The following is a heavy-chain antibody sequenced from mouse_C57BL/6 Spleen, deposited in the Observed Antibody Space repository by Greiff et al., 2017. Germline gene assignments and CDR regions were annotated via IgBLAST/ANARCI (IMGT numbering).Heavy chain of an antibody. CDR1: GYTFTDYN. CDR2: INPNNGGT. CDR3: ARNFYAMDY. J-gene: IGHJ4*01. Sequence: VQLKESGPELVKPGASVKMSCKASGYTFTDYNMHWVKQSHGKSLEWIGYINPNNGGTSYNQKFKGKATLTVNKSSSTAYMELRSLTSEDSAVYYCARNFYAMDYWGQGTSVTVSS. V-gene: IGHV1-22*01.